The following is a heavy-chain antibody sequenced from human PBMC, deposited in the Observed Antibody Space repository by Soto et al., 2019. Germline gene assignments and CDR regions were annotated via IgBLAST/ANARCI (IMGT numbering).Heavy chain of an antibody. CDR2: INHSGST. V-gene: IGHV4-34*01. CDR3: ASGRHLSGTTPKRPYYYYGMDV. J-gene: IGHJ6*02. CDR1: GGSFSGYY. D-gene: IGHD1-7*01. Sequence: QVQLQQWGAGLLKPSETLSLTCAVYGGSFSGYYWSWIRQPPGKGLEWMGEINHSGSTNYNPSLKSRVTISVDTSKNQFSLKLSSVTAADTAVYYCASGRHLSGTTPKRPYYYYGMDVWGQGTTVTVSS.